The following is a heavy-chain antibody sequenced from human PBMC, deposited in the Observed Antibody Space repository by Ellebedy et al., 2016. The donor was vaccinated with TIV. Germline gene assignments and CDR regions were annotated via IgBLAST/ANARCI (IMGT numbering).Heavy chain of an antibody. CDR3: ARDRHCVGGRCYSV. CDR1: GFTFSSYS. D-gene: IGHD2-15*01. CDR2: LYSGGER. J-gene: IGHJ4*02. V-gene: IGHV3-53*01. Sequence: PGGSLRLSCAASGFTFSSYSMNWVRQAPGKGLEGVSLLYSGGERYYADSVKGRFTISRDNSNNTVYLQMTSLRVEDTAVYYWARDRHCVGGRCYSVWGQGTLGTVSS.